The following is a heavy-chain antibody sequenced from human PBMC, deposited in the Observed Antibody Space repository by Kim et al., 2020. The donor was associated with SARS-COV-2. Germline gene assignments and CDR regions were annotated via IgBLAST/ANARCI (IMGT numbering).Heavy chain of an antibody. CDR3: ARDEYDYVWGSYRV. D-gene: IGHD3-16*02. J-gene: IGHJ4*02. CDR1: GYTFTSYG. CDR2: ISAYNGNT. Sequence: ASVKVSCKASGYTFTSYGISWVRQAPGQGLEWMGWISAYNGNTNYAQKLQGRVTMTTDTSTSTAYMELRSLRSDDTAVYYCARDEYDYVWGSYRVWGQGTLVTVSS. V-gene: IGHV1-18*01.